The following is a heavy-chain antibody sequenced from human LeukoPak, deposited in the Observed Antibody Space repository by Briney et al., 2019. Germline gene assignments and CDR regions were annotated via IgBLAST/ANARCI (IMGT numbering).Heavy chain of an antibody. CDR3: ARGPYCSGGSCYSIAQYNWFDP. D-gene: IGHD2-15*01. J-gene: IGHJ5*02. CDR1: GYSFTSYW. CDR2: IYPGDPDT. Sequence: GESLKISCKGSGYSFTSYWIGWVRQMPGKGLEWMGIIYPGDPDTRYSPSFQGQVTISADKSISTAYLQWSSLKASDTAMYYCARGPYCSGGSCYSIAQYNWFDPWGQGTLVTVSS. V-gene: IGHV5-51*01.